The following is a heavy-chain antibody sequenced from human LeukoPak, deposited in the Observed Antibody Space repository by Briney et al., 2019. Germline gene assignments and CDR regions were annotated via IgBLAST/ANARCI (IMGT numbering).Heavy chain of an antibody. CDR3: AKDKGYCTSTSCFLEY. Sequence: GGSLRLSCVASGFTFNSYAMSWVRQAPGKGLEWVSAISDSGGSTYYADYVKGRFTISRDNSKSTLYLQMNSLGAEDTALYYCAKDKGYCTSTSCFLEYWGQGTLVTVSS. CDR2: ISDSGGST. D-gene: IGHD2-2*01. V-gene: IGHV3-23*01. J-gene: IGHJ4*02. CDR1: GFTFNSYA.